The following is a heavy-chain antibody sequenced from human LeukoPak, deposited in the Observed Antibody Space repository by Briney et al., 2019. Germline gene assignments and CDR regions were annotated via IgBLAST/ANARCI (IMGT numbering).Heavy chain of an antibody. J-gene: IGHJ3*02. V-gene: IGHV4-61*02. CDR1: GDSLNRGSYY. CDR3: ARGVTVFGGAPKGALDI. CDR2: ISASGNT. Sequence: PSETLSLTCSVSGDSLNRGSYYWNWIWQPAGKGLEWLGRISASGNTNYNPSLKSRVTISVDASKNQFSLRLTSVTAADTAVYFCARGVTVFGGAPKGALDIWGRGTMVTVSS. D-gene: IGHD3-3*01.